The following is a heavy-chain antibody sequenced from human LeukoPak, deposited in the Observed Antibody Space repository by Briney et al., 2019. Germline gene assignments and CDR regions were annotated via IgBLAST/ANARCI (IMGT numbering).Heavy chain of an antibody. J-gene: IGHJ6*03. V-gene: IGHV3-74*01. CDR2: VNSDGSGT. D-gene: IGHD3-9*01. CDR1: GFTFSRYS. CDR3: AKQGRDWLRDYYYYMDV. Sequence: GGSLRLSCAASGFTFSRYSMHWVRQAPGKGLVWVSHVNSDGSGTDYADSVKGRFTISRDNAKNTLYLQMNSLRPEDTAVYYCAKQGRDWLRDYYYYMDVWGKGTTVTISS.